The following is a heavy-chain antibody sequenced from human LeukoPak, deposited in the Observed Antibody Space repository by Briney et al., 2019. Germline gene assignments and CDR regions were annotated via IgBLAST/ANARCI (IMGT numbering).Heavy chain of an antibody. CDR2: IYPGDSDT. V-gene: IGHV5-51*01. J-gene: IGHJ4*02. CDR1: GYHFTDYW. D-gene: IGHD2-2*01. CDR3: ARHSGSSTSGLDY. Sequence: GESLKISCKASGYHFTDYWIGWVRQMPGKGLEWLGIIYPGDSDTRYSPSFQGHVTISADQSITTAYLQWSSLQASDTAMYYCARHSGSSTSGLDYWGQGTLVTVSS.